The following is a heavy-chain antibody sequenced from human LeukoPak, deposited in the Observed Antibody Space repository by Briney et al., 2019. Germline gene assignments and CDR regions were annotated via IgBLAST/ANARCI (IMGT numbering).Heavy chain of an antibody. CDR3: ASKLRFLEWLSLSD. V-gene: IGHV1-24*01. D-gene: IGHD3-3*01. CDR2: FDPEDGET. CDR1: GYTLTELS. Sequence: ASVKVSCKVSGYTLTELSMHWVRQAPGKGLEWMGGFDPEDGETIYAQKFQGRVTMTEDTSTDTAYMELSSLRSEDTAVYYCASKLRFLEWLSLSDWGQGTLVTVSS. J-gene: IGHJ4*02.